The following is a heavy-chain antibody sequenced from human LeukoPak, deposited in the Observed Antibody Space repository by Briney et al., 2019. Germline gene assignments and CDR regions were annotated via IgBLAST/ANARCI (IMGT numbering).Heavy chain of an antibody. Sequence: GGSLRLSCAASGSTFSSYGMHWVRQAPGKGLEWVAVISYDGSNKYYADSVKGRFTISRDNSKNTLNLQMNSLRDEDAAMYYCSKDYGGNPYYFDHWGQGTLVTVSS. J-gene: IGHJ4*02. D-gene: IGHD4-23*01. V-gene: IGHV3-30*18. CDR1: GSTFSSYG. CDR2: ISYDGSNK. CDR3: SKDYGGNPYYFDH.